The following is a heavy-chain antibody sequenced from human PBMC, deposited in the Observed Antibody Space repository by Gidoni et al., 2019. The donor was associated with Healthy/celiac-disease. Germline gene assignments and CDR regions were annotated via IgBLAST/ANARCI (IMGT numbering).Heavy chain of an antibody. CDR1: GGSISTYY. D-gene: IGHD2-15*01. CDR2: IYYSGST. J-gene: IGHJ4*02. CDR3: ARHGVVAATHFDY. V-gene: IGHV4-59*01. Sequence: QVQLQESGPGLVKPSETLSLTCTVTGGSISTYYWSWLRQPPGKGLEWIWYIYYSGSTNYHPSLKSRVTISVDTSKNQFSLKLSSVTAADTAVYYCARHGVVAATHFDYWGQGTLVTVSS.